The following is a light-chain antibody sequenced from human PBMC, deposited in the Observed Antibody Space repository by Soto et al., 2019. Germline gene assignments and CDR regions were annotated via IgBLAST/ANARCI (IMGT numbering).Light chain of an antibody. CDR2: DAS. CDR3: QQYNNWPPLT. CDR1: QSVSTY. Sequence: EIVLTQSPDTLSLSPGERATLSCRASQSVSTYLAWYQRKLGQAPRLLIYDASSRATGIPARFSGSGSGKEFTLAISSLHSEDFGVYCCQQYNNWPPLTFGGGTKVDI. J-gene: IGKJ4*01. V-gene: IGKV3D-15*01.